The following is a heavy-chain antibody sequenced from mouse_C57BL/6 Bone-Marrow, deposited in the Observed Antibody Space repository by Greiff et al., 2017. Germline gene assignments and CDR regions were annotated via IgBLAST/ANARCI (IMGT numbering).Heavy chain of an antibody. CDR2: ISSGGSYT. D-gene: IGHD2-3*01. V-gene: IGHV5-6*01. CDR1: GFTFSSYG. CDR3: ARPDGYQFAF. J-gene: IGHJ3*01. Sequence: EVKLMESGGDLVKPGGSLKLSCAASGFTFSSYGMSWVRQTPDKRLEWVATISSGGSYTSYPDSVKGRFTSSRDNAKNTLYLQMSSLKSEDTAMFYRARPDGYQFAFWGQGTLGTVSA.